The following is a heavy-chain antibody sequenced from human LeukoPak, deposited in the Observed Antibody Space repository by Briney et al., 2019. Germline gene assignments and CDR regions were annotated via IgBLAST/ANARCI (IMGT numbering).Heavy chain of an antibody. CDR2: IKQDGSEK. D-gene: IGHD1-14*01. V-gene: IGHV3-7*01. J-gene: IGHJ4*02. Sequence: WGSLRLSCAASGLTFSSYWRSWVRQAPGKGLEWVANIKQDGSEKYYVDSVRGRFTISRDNAENSLYLQMSSLRAEDTAEYYCARDIRWAGDYWGRGTLVTVSS. CDR3: ARDIRWAGDY. CDR1: GLTFSSYW.